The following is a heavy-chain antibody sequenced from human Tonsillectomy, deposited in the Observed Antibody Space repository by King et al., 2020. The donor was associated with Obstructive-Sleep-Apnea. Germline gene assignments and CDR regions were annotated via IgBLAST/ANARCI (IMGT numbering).Heavy chain of an antibody. J-gene: IGHJ3*02. CDR1: GGTFSSYA. V-gene: IGHV1-69*12. D-gene: IGHD4-23*01. CDR3: GRGGNSGSAFDI. Sequence: QLVQSGAEVKKPGSSVKVSCKASGGTFSSYAISWGRQAPGQGLEWMGGIIPIFGTANYAQKFQGRVTITADESTSTAYMELSSLRSEDTAGYYCGRGGNSGSAFDIWGQGTMVTVSS. CDR2: IIPIFGTA.